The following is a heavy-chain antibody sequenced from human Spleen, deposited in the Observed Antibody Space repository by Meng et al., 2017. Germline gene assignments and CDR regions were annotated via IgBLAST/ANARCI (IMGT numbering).Heavy chain of an antibody. CDR1: GGSVSSGSYY. Sequence: VQLRGSGPGRVRPSETLSLTCTDSGGSVSSGSYYWSWIRQPPGKGLEWIGYIYSSGSTNYNPSLKSRVTISVDTSKNQFSLKLSSVTAADTAVYYCARARDGGGWFDYWGQGTLVTVSS. CDR3: ARARDGGGWFDY. D-gene: IGHD5-24*01. CDR2: IYSSGST. J-gene: IGHJ4*02. V-gene: IGHV4-61*01.